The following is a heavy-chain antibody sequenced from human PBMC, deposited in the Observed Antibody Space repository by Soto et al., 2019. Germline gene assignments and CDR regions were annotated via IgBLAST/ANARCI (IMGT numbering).Heavy chain of an antibody. J-gene: IGHJ4*02. V-gene: IGHV4-39*01. Sequence: SETLSLTCTVSGGSISSSSYYWGWIRQPPGKGLEWIGSIYYSGSTYYNPSLKSRVTISVDTSKNQFSLKLSSVTAADTAVYYCARRRIPVAGTGKFDYWGQGTLVTVSS. D-gene: IGHD6-19*01. CDR3: ARRRIPVAGTGKFDY. CDR1: GGSISSSSYY. CDR2: IYYSGST.